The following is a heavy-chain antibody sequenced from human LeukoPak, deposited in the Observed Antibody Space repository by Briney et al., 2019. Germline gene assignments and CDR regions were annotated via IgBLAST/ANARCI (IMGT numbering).Heavy chain of an antibody. D-gene: IGHD4-23*01. CDR2: ISSSGSTI. Sequence: PGGSLRLSCAASGFTFSNAWMSWIRQAPGKGLEWVSYISSSGSTIYYADSVKGRFTISRDNAKNSLYLQMNSLRAGDTAVYYCAREYLGDYGGNSGWFDPWGQGTLVTVSS. V-gene: IGHV3-11*01. CDR1: GFTFSNAW. J-gene: IGHJ5*02. CDR3: AREYLGDYGGNSGWFDP.